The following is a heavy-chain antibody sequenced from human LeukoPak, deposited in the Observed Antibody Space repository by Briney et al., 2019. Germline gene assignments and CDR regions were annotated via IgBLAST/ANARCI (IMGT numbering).Heavy chain of an antibody. D-gene: IGHD3-10*01. V-gene: IGHV4-34*01. CDR3: ARDRVRGLDY. CDR2: INHSGST. J-gene: IGHJ4*02. CDR1: GGSFSGYY. Sequence: SETLSLTCAVCGGSFSGYYWSWIRQPPGKGLEWIGEINHSGSTNYNPSLKSRVTISVDTSKNQFSLKLSSVTAADTAIYYCARDRVRGLDYWGQGTLVTVSS.